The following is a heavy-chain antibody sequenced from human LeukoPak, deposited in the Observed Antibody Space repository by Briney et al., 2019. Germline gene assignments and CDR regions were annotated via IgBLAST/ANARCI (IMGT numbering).Heavy chain of an antibody. D-gene: IGHD3-22*01. J-gene: IGHJ3*02. CDR3: ARQTRSMIVVVIRLDAFDI. Sequence: SETLSLTCTVSGGSISSSSYYWGWIRQPPGKGLEWIGSIYYSGSTYYNPSLKSRVTISVDTSKNQFSLKLSSVTAADTAVYYCARQTRSMIVVVIRLDAFDIWGQGTMVTVSS. V-gene: IGHV4-39*01. CDR1: GGSISSSSYY. CDR2: IYYSGST.